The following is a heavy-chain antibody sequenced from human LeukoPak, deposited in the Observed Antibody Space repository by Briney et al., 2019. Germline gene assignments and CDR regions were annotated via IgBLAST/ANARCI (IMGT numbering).Heavy chain of an antibody. Sequence: ASVKVSCKASGYTFTGYYMHWVRQAPGQGLEWMGWINPNSGGTKYAQKLQGRVTMTTDTSTSTAYMELRSLRSDDTAVYYCARVDDYGDPAHYYYYYGMDVWGQGTTVTVSS. CDR3: ARVDDYGDPAHYYYYYGMDV. D-gene: IGHD4-17*01. CDR2: INPNSGGT. CDR1: GYTFTGYY. J-gene: IGHJ6*02. V-gene: IGHV1-2*02.